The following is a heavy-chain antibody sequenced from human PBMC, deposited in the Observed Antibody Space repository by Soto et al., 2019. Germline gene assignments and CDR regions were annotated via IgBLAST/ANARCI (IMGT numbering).Heavy chain of an antibody. V-gene: IGHV3-13*05. CDR1: GFTFSSYY. D-gene: IGHD2-2*01. Sequence: GVLISSRATSGFTFSSYYVQLFLQSTGKGLEWVSAIGTAGDPYYPGSVKCRFTISRENAKNPLYLQMNSLRAGDTAVYYCAIGYCSSTSCYVVDIWGQGTIVTVSS. CDR3: AIGYCSSTSCYVVDI. CDR2: IGTAGDP. J-gene: IGHJ3*02.